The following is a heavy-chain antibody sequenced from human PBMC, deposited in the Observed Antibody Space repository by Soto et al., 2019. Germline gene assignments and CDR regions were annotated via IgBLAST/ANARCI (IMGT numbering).Heavy chain of an antibody. D-gene: IGHD1-7*01. CDR2: IYYSGST. V-gene: IGHV4-30-4*01. Sequence: SETLSLTCTVSGGSISSGDYYWSWIRQPPGKGLEWIGYIYYSGSTYYNPSLKSRVTISVDTSKNQFSLKLSSVTAADTAVYYCARDPKLELRWFDPWGQGTLVTVSS. CDR3: ARDPKLELRWFDP. J-gene: IGHJ5*02. CDR1: GGSISSGDYY.